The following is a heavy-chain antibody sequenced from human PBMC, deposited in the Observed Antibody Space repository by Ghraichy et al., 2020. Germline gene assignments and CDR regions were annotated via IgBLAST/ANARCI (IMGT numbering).Heavy chain of an antibody. CDR1: GGSISSYY. Sequence: ETLSLTCTVSGGSISSYYWSWIRQPPGKGLEWIGYIYYSGSTNYNPSLKSRVTISVDTSKNQFSLKLSSVTAADTAVYYCARLNGDYDFWSGPPPHYFDYWGQGTLVTVSS. J-gene: IGHJ4*02. D-gene: IGHD3-3*01. CDR3: ARLNGDYDFWSGPPPHYFDY. V-gene: IGHV4-59*01. CDR2: IYYSGST.